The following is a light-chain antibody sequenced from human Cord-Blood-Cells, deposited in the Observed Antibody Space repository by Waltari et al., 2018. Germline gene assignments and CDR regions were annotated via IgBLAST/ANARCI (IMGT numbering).Light chain of an antibody. CDR1: QSVTSNY. CDR3: QQYGSSPRT. J-gene: IGKJ1*01. CDR2: GAS. Sequence: EIVLTQSPGTLSLSPGERATLSCRASQSVTSNYLAWYQQKPGQPPRLLIYGASSRATGIPDRFSGSVSGTDFTLTISRLEPEDFAVYYCQQYGSSPRTFGQGTKVEIK. V-gene: IGKV3-20*01.